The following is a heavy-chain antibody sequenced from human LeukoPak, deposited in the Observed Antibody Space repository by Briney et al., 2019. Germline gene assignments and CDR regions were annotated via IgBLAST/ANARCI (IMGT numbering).Heavy chain of an antibody. CDR2: TNDDGSST. CDR1: RFTFSRSW. V-gene: IGHV3-74*01. CDR3: ARALGSSSDY. J-gene: IGHJ4*02. D-gene: IGHD1-26*01. Sequence: SGGSLRLSCAASRFTFSRSWMHWVRQAPGKGLVWVSRTNDDGSSTNYADSVKGRFTISRDNAKNTLYLQMNSLRAEDTAVYYCARALGSSSDYWGQGTLVTVSS.